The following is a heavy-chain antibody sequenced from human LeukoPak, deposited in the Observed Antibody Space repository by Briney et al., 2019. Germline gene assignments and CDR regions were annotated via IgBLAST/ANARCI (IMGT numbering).Heavy chain of an antibody. D-gene: IGHD3-22*01. J-gene: IGHJ4*02. V-gene: IGHV1-18*01. Sequence: ASVKVSCKASGYTFTSYGISWVRQAPGQGLEWMGWISVYNGNTNNAQKLQGRVTMTTDTSTSTAYMELRSLRSDDTAVYYCARVYNYYDTSGYYLGNYFDYWGRGTLVTVSS. CDR3: ARVYNYYDTSGYYLGNYFDY. CDR1: GYTFTSYG. CDR2: ISVYNGNT.